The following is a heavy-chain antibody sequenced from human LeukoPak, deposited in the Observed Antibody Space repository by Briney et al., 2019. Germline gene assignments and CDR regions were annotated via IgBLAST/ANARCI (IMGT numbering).Heavy chain of an antibody. CDR2: IYYSGST. D-gene: IGHD6-19*01. CDR3: ARGRAWYMDY. V-gene: IGHV4-59*01. J-gene: IGHJ4*02. Sequence: PSETLSLTCTVSGDSISSYYWSLLRHPPWKGLEWIGYIYYSGSTNYNPSLKSRVTISVDTSKNQFSLKLSSVTAADTAVYYCARGRAWYMDYWGQGTLVTVSS. CDR1: GDSISSYY.